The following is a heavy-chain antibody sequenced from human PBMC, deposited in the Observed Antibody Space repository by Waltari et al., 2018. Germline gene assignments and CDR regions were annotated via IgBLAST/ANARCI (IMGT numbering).Heavy chain of an antibody. J-gene: IGHJ2*01. CDR3: ARNIIAARYWYFDL. Sequence: QVQLVQSGAEVKKPGASVKVSCKASGYTFTGYYMHWLRQAPGQGFEWMGRLNPKSGGANYAQKFQGRVTMTRDTSISTAYRELSRLRSDDTAVYYCARNIIAARYWYFDLWGRGTLVTVSS. D-gene: IGHD6-6*01. CDR1: GYTFTGYY. CDR2: LNPKSGGA. V-gene: IGHV1-2*06.